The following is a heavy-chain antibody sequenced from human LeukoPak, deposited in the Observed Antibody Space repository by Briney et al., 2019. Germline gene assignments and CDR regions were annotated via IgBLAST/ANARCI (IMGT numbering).Heavy chain of an antibody. CDR2: ISSSGGST. CDR1: GFTFSNNA. J-gene: IGHJ4*02. D-gene: IGHD2-2*01. CDR3: ARRYCTSTSCSYFDY. V-gene: IGHV3-23*01. Sequence: PGRALRLSCAASGFTFSNNAMHWVRQAPGKGLEWVSTISSSGGSTYYADSVKGRFTISRDNSKNTLYLQMNSLRAEDTAVYYCARRYCTSTSCSYFDYWGQGTLVTVSS.